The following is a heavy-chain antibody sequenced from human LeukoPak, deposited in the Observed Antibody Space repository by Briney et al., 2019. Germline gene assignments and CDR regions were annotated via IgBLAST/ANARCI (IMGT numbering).Heavy chain of an antibody. CDR3: AREMAAGTFDY. V-gene: IGHV3-21*01. CDR1: EFTFSSYS. D-gene: IGHD5-24*01. Sequence: GGSLRLSCAASEFTFSSYSMNWVRQAPGKGLEWVSSISSSSNYIYYADSMKGRFTISRDNAKNSLYLQMNSLRAEDKAVYFCAREMAAGTFDYWGQGALVTVSS. CDR2: ISSSSNYI. J-gene: IGHJ4*02.